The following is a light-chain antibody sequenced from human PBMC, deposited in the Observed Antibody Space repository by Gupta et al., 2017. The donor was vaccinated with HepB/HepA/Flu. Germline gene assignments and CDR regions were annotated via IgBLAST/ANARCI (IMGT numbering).Light chain of an antibody. Sequence: DIQMTQSPSTLSASVGDRVTITCRASHDVSSWLAWYQQKPGKAPNLLIYLASSLESGVTSRFSGSGSGTEFTLTISSLQPDDFATYYCQQYKSRTFGQGTKVEIK. J-gene: IGKJ1*01. CDR3: QQYKSRT. CDR2: LAS. V-gene: IGKV1-5*03. CDR1: HDVSSW.